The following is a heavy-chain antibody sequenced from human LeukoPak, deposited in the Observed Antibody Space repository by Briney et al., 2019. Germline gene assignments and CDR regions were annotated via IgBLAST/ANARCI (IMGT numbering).Heavy chain of an antibody. V-gene: IGHV2-5*02. CDR2: ISWDEDK. J-gene: IGHJ4*02. Sequence: SGPTLVKLTQTLTLTCTFSGFSPSTGEVGVGWIRQPPGKALERLTLISWDEDKPYSPALKRRLTITKDTSKNQVHLTITHMDPVDTATYYCSHRPPRGSYGGNYPFDYWGQGTLVTVSS. CDR1: GFSPSTGEVG. CDR3: SHRPPRGSYGGNYPFDY. D-gene: IGHD4/OR15-4a*01.